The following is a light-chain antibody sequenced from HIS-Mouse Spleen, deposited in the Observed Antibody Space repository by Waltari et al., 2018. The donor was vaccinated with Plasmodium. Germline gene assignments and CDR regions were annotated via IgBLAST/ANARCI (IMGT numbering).Light chain of an antibody. CDR3: QAWDSSTVV. CDR2: QDS. CDR1: KWGENS. V-gene: IGLV3-1*01. Sequence: SYELTQPPSVSVSTGQTASSTCSEDKWGENSACWYQQNPGQSPVLVIYQDSKRPPGIPERFSGSNSGNTATLTISGTQAMDEADYYCQAWDSSTVVFGGGTKLTVL. J-gene: IGLJ2*01.